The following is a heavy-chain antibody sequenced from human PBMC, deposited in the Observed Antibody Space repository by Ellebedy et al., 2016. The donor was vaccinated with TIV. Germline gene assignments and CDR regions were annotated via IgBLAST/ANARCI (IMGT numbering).Heavy chain of an antibody. CDR1: GFTFGSFA. CDR3: AKGTSSGFNYDRVGCEY. Sequence: GGSLRLSCAASGFTFGSFAMHWVRQAPGKGLEWLSVISGGGDNTYHADSGKGRFTIIRDNSKNTLYLQMDRLRAEDTAVYYCAKGTSSGFNYDRVGCEYWGQGTLVTVSS. J-gene: IGHJ4*02. CDR2: ISGGGDNT. D-gene: IGHD3-22*01. V-gene: IGHV3-23*01.